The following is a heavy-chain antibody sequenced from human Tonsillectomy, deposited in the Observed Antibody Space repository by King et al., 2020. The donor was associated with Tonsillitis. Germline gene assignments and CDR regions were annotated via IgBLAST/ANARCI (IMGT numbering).Heavy chain of an antibody. CDR1: GGSISSSSYY. CDR3: VRLHYDSSSVVQIDS. V-gene: IGHV4-39*01. Sequence: QLQESGPGLVKPSETLSLTCTVSGGSISSSSYYWGWIRQPPGKGLEWIGSIYYSGSTYYNPSLKSRVTISVDTSKNQFSLKLSSVTAADTAVYYCVRLHYDSSSVVQIDSWGQGTLFTVSS. CDR2: IYYSGST. J-gene: IGHJ4*02. D-gene: IGHD3-22*01.